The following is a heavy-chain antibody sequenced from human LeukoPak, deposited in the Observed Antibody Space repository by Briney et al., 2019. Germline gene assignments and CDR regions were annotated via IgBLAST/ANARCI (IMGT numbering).Heavy chain of an antibody. Sequence: PSETLSLTCTVSGDSINSTSHYWGWIRQTPGKGLEWIGNIYYSGNTYYNPSLKSRVTMSVDTSKNQFSLTLMSVTATDTAVFYCAKPDGDYVGQLDAFDIWGQGTMVTVSS. D-gene: IGHD4-17*01. J-gene: IGHJ3*02. V-gene: IGHV4-39*01. CDR2: IYYSGNT. CDR3: AKPDGDYVGQLDAFDI. CDR1: GDSINSTSHY.